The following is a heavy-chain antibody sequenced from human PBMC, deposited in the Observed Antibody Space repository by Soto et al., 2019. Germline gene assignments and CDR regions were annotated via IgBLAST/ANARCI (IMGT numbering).Heavy chain of an antibody. D-gene: IGHD2-15*01. Sequence: SETLSLTCAVYGGSFSGYYWSWIRQPPGKGLEWIGEINHSGSTNYNPSLKSRVTISVDTSKNQFSLKLSSVTAADTAVYYCARKGIFHQYYFDYWGQGTLVTVSS. J-gene: IGHJ4*02. CDR2: INHSGST. CDR1: GGSFSGYY. CDR3: ARKGIFHQYYFDY. V-gene: IGHV4-34*01.